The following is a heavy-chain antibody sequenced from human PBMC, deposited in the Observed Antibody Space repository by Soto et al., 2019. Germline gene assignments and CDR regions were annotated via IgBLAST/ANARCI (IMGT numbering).Heavy chain of an antibody. D-gene: IGHD3-10*01. Sequence: GASVKVSCKASGYTFTSCGISWVRQAPGQGLEWMGWISAYNGNTNYAQKLQGRVTMTTDTSTSTAYMELRSLRSDDTAVYYCASVFKGFNTYGSGSYLHWFDPWGQGTLVTVSS. CDR2: ISAYNGNT. J-gene: IGHJ5*02. V-gene: IGHV1-18*04. CDR3: ASVFKGFNTYGSGSYLHWFDP. CDR1: GYTFTSCG.